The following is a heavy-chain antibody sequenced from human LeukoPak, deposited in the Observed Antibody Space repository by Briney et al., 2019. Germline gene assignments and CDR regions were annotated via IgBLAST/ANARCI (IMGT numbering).Heavy chain of an antibody. D-gene: IGHD3-10*01. V-gene: IGHV4-39*07. J-gene: IGHJ4*02. CDR2: IYYSGST. CDR3: ARTTYYYGSGSYAPFDY. Sequence: PSQTLSLTCTVSGGSISSSSYYWGWIRQPPGKGLEWIGSIYYSGSTYYNPSLKSRVTISVDTSKNQFSLKLSSVTAADTAVYYCARTTYYYGSGSYAPFDYWGQGTLVTVSS. CDR1: GGSISSSSYY.